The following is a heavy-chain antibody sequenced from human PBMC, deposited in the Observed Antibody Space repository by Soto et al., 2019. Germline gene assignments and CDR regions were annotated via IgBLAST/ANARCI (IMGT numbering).Heavy chain of an antibody. Sequence: SETLSLTCAVSGGSISSSNYYWGWIRQPPGKRLEWIGYVFSSGYSEITNYNPSLKSRVAISVDTSKKQFSLKLHSVTAADTVVYYCARRNGLPSHFDPWGHGTLVTVSS. CDR3: ARRNGLPSHFDP. J-gene: IGHJ5*02. CDR1: GGSISSSNYY. D-gene: IGHD2-15*01. CDR2: VFSSGYSEIT. V-gene: IGHV4-39*01.